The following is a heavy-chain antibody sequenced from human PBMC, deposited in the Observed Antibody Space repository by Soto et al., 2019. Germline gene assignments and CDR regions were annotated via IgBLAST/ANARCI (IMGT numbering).Heavy chain of an antibody. J-gene: IGHJ5*02. CDR2: IYQYGRT. Sequence: QVQLQESGPGLVKPSGTLSLTCVVSGGSIASSDWWSWVRQSPGKGLEWIGDIYQYGRTLYNPSPKSRVPNSIDRSKNQFPFDPNSVTAADPAGYYCARSSGTFNWFDPWGQGTLVTVSS. D-gene: IGHD1-26*01. CDR1: GGSIASSDW. V-gene: IGHV4-4*02. CDR3: ARSSGTFNWFDP.